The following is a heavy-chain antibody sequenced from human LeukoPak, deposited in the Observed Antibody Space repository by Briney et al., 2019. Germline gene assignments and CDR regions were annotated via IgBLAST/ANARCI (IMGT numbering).Heavy chain of an antibody. J-gene: IGHJ4*02. CDR2: ISGSGGST. CDR1: GFTFSSYA. CDR3: AKDQSLNEYSSSRYWDY. V-gene: IGHV3-23*01. D-gene: IGHD6-13*01. Sequence: HPGGSLRLSCAASGFTFSSYAMSWVRQAPGKGLEWVSAISGSGGSTYYADSVKGRFTISRDNSKNTLYLQMNSLRAEDTAVYYCAKDQSLNEYSSSRYWDYWGQGTLVTVSS.